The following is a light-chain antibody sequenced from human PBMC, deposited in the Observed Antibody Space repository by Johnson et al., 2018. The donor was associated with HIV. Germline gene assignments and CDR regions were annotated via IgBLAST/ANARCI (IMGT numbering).Light chain of an antibody. Sequence: QSVLTQPPSVSAAPGQKVTISCSGSSSNIGNNYVSWYQQLPGTAPKLLIYDNNNRPPGIPDRFSGSKSGSSATLAPTGLQTGDEADYYFGTWDTSLSAGGVFGTGTKVTVL. J-gene: IGLJ1*01. CDR3: GTWDTSLSAGGV. CDR1: SSNIGNNY. V-gene: IGLV1-51*01. CDR2: DNN.